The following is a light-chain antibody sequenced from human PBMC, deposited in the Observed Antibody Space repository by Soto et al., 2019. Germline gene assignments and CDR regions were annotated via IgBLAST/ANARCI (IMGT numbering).Light chain of an antibody. J-gene: IGKJ4*01. Sequence: EIELTQSPATLSLSPGERATLSCRASQTINNYLAWYQQKPGQTPRLLIYDASTRATDIPARFSGSGSGTDFPLTISGLEPEDFAVYYCQQRVTWPGTFGGGTKVEIK. V-gene: IGKV3-11*01. CDR1: QTINNY. CDR2: DAS. CDR3: QQRVTWPGT.